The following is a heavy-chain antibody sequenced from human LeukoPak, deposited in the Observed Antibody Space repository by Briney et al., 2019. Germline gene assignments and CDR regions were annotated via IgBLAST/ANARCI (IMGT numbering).Heavy chain of an antibody. CDR3: ARVQTYFFDSRGLFYFDY. CDR1: GDSISTGGYY. CDR2: IYFSGST. J-gene: IGHJ4*02. D-gene: IGHD3-22*01. V-gene: IGHV4-31*03. Sequence: SQTLSLTCTVSGDSISTGGYYWSWVRQHPGRGLEWIGNIYFSGSTNYNPSLKRRVAISVDTSKNQFFLNLTSVTVVDTAVYYCARVQTYFFDSRGLFYFDYWGQGTLVTVSS.